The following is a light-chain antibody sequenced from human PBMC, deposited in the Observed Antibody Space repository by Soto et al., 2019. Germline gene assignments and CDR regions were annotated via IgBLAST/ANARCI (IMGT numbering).Light chain of an antibody. V-gene: IGKV1-6*01. CDR3: LQDYDYPST. Sequence: IHMTQSPSSLSASVGDRVIITCRASRNIGNDLGWYQQKPGKAPKLLIYETSDLQSGVPSRFSGSGSGTDFTLTISSLQPEDSATYYCLQDYDYPSTFGQGTNLEIK. J-gene: IGKJ2*01. CDR1: RNIGND. CDR2: ETS.